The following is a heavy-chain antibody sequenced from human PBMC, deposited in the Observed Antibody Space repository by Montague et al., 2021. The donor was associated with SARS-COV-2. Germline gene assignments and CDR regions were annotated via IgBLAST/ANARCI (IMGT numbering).Heavy chain of an antibody. J-gene: IGHJ4*02. V-gene: IGHV4-4*07. CDR1: GGSISGYY. D-gene: IGHD1-20*01. CDR2: IYNSGST. Sequence: SETLSLTCTVSGGSISGYYWSWFRQSAGKGLEWIGRIYNSGSTSYNPSLKSRVTMSVDTSKNQFSLKLSSVTAADTAVYYCVRDQGRSNWNYPDYRGQGILVTVSS. CDR3: VRDQGRSNWNYPDY.